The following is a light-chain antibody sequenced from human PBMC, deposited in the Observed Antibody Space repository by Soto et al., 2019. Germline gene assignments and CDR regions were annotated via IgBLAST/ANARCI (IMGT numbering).Light chain of an antibody. CDR1: QSVNNNY. CDR3: QQYGSSPTWT. CDR2: GAS. Sequence: EIVWPQSPGTLSLSPGERATLSCRASQSVNNNYLAWYQRQPGQAPRLLIYGASTRATGIPDRFSGSGSGTDFTLTISSLEFGDSAVYYCQQYGSSPTWTFGQGTKV. J-gene: IGKJ1*01. V-gene: IGKV3-20*01.